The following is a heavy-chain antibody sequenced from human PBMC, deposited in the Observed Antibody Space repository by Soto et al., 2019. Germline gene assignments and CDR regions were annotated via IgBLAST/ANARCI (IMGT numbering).Heavy chain of an antibody. D-gene: IGHD2-2*01. CDR3: AKAFCGSSTCSRGYFDY. Sequence: GGSLRLSCAASGFTFSNYAMSWVRQAPRKGLEWVSSISSNGGGTYYADSVKGRFTISRDNSKNTLYLQIISLGAEDTAVYFCAKAFCGSSTCSRGYFDYWGQGTLVTVSS. CDR2: ISSNGGGT. V-gene: IGHV3-23*01. J-gene: IGHJ4*02. CDR1: GFTFSNYA.